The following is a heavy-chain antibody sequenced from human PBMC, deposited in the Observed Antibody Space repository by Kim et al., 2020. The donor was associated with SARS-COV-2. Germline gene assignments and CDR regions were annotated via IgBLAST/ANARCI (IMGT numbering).Heavy chain of an antibody. Sequence: ANYAQKFQGRVTITADESTSTAYMELSSLRSEDTAVYYCARDVGANFFCYWGQGTLVTVSS. J-gene: IGHJ4*02. V-gene: IGHV1-69*01. CDR3: ARDVGANFFCY. CDR2: A. D-gene: IGHD1-26*01.